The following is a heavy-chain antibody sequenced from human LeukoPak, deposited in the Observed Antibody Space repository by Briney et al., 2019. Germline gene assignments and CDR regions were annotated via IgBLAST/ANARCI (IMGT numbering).Heavy chain of an antibody. V-gene: IGHV4-34*01. Sequence: SETLSLTCAVYGGSFSGYYWSWIRQPPGKGLGWIGEINHSGSTNYNPSLKSRVTISVDTSKNQFSLKLSSVTAADTAVYYCARVILGDAFDIWGQGTMVTVSS. CDR1: GGSFSGYY. CDR2: INHSGST. J-gene: IGHJ3*02. D-gene: IGHD2-15*01. CDR3: ARVILGDAFDI.